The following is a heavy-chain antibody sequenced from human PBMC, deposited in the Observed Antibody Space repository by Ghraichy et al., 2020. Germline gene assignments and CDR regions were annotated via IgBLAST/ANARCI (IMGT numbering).Heavy chain of an antibody. CDR1: GFTFSSYG. CDR3: AKVGGSQQRYYFDY. J-gene: IGHJ4*02. D-gene: IGHD6-25*01. V-gene: IGHV3-33*06. CDR2: IYYDGGLK. Sequence: SLNISCAASGFTFSSYGMHWVRQAPGKGLEWVAIIYYDGGLKYFADSVKGRFTISRDNSKNTVYLQMNSLRVEDTAVYYCAKVGGSQQRYYFDYWGQGTLVSVSS.